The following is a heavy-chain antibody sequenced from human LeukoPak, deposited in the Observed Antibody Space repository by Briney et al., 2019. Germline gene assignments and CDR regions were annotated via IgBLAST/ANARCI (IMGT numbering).Heavy chain of an antibody. V-gene: IGHV3-33*01. Sequence: GGSLRLSCAASGFTFSSYGMHWVRQAPGKGLEWVAVIWYDGSNKYYADSVKGRFTISRDNSKNTLYLQMNSLRAEDTAVYYCADYYVERGYFDYWGQGTLVTVSS. CDR3: ADYYVERGYFDY. D-gene: IGHD3-10*02. CDR2: IWYDGSNK. J-gene: IGHJ4*02. CDR1: GFTFSSYG.